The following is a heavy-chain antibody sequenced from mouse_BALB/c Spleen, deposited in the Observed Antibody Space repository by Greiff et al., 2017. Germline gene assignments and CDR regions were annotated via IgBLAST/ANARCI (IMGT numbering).Heavy chain of an antibody. Sequence: VQLQQPGAELVRPGASVKLSCKASGYTFTSYWINWVKQRPGQGLEWIGNIYPSDSYTNYNQKFKDKATLTVDKSSSTAYMQLSSPTSEDSAVYYCTRGEDRWPFAYWGQGTLVTVSA. J-gene: IGHJ3*01. CDR3: TRGEDRWPFAY. CDR2: IYPSDSYT. V-gene: IGHV1-69*02. D-gene: IGHD2-3*01. CDR1: GYTFTSYW.